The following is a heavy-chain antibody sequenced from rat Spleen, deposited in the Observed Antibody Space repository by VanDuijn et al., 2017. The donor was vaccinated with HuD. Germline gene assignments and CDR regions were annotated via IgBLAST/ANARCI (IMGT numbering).Heavy chain of an antibody. CDR2: MWSGGST. CDR1: GFSLTSYN. J-gene: IGHJ2*01. D-gene: IGHD4-3*01. CDR3: ASSSSGGYFDY. Sequence: QVQLMESGPGLGQPSETLSLTCTVSGFSLTSYNVHWVRQPPGKGLEWMGVMWSGGSTDYNSALKSRLSISRDTSKNQVFLKMNSLQPEDTGTYYCASSSSGGYFDYWGQGVMVTVSS. V-gene: IGHV2-45*01.